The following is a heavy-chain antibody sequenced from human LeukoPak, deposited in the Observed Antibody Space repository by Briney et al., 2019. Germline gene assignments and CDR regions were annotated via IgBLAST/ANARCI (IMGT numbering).Heavy chain of an antibody. D-gene: IGHD3-10*01. CDR2: ISVSGGST. CDR1: GFTFISYA. Sequence: PGRSLRLSCAASGFTFISYAMSWVRPAPGKGLGLVSSISVSGGSTYYADSVKGRFPISRDNSKNTLYLQMNSLGAEDTAIYYYAKMKGITMVRGTFDYWGQGTLVTVSS. CDR3: AKMKGITMVRGTFDY. V-gene: IGHV3-23*01. J-gene: IGHJ4*02.